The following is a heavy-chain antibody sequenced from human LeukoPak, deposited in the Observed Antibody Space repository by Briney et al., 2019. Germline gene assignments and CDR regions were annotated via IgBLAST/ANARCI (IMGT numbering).Heavy chain of an antibody. CDR1: GFTFSSYA. CDR2: ISYDGSNK. Sequence: PGRSLRLSCAASGFTFSSYAMHWVRQAPGKGLEWVAVISYDGSNKYYADSVKGRFTISRDNPKNTLYLQMNSLRAEDTAVYYCARDTGNYYTMYYFDYWGQGTLVTVSS. CDR3: ARDTGNYYTMYYFDY. V-gene: IGHV3-30-3*01. J-gene: IGHJ4*02. D-gene: IGHD3-3*01.